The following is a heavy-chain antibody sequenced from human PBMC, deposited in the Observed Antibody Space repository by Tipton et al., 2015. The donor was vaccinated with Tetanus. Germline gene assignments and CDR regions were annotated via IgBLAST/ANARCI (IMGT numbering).Heavy chain of an antibody. J-gene: IGHJ4*02. V-gene: IGHV3-21*01. D-gene: IGHD1-26*01. CDR3: ARAGGGWEYYPDY. CDR2: ISVSSRYT. CDR1: GFTFSSYS. Sequence: SLRLSCAASGFTFSSYSLSWVRQAPGEGLEWVSSISVSSRYTYYADSVKGRFTISRDDAKNSLYLQMNSLRAEDTAVYYCARAGGGWEYYPDYWGQGILLTVSS.